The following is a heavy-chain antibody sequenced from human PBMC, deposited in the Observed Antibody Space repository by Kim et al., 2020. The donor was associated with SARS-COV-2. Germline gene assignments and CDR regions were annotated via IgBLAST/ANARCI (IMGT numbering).Heavy chain of an antibody. Sequence: SETLSLTCTVSGGSISSYYWSWIRQPPGKGLEWIGYIYYSGITNYNPSLKSRVTISVDTSKNQFSLKLSSVTAADTAVYYCARGALEIFGVVGWFDPWGQGTLVTVSS. J-gene: IGHJ5*02. CDR1: GGSISSYY. CDR3: ARGALEIFGVVGWFDP. D-gene: IGHD3-3*01. CDR2: IYYSGIT. V-gene: IGHV4-59*13.